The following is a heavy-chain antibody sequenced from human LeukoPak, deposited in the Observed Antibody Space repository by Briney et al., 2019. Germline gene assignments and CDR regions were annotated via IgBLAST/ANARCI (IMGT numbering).Heavy chain of an antibody. CDR3: ASSGIAPAGAFDI. J-gene: IGHJ3*02. CDR1: GGSFSGYY. Sequence: SETLSLTCAVYGGSFSGYYWSWIRQPPGKGLEWIGEINHSGSTNYNPSLKSRVTISVDTSENQFSLKLSSVTAADTAVYYCASSGIAPAGAFDIWGQGTVVTVSS. D-gene: IGHD6-25*01. V-gene: IGHV4-34*01. CDR2: INHSGST.